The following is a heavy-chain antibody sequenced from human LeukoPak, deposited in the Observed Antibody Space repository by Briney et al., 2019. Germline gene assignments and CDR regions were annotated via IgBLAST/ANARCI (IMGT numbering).Heavy chain of an antibody. D-gene: IGHD3-22*01. Sequence: GGSLRLSCAASGFTFSDHYMDWVRQAPGKGLEWVGRTRNKANSYTTEYAASVKGRFTISRDDSKNSLYLQMNSLKTEDTAVYYCARVVDYDSSGYYHDYYYYGMDVWGQGTTVTVSS. CDR2: TRNKANSYTT. V-gene: IGHV3-72*01. CDR3: ARVVDYDSSGYYHDYYYYGMDV. J-gene: IGHJ6*02. CDR1: GFTFSDHY.